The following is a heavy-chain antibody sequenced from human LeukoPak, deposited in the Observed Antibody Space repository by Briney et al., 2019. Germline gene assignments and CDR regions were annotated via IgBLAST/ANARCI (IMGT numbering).Heavy chain of an antibody. CDR3: ARGGSCSSASGGDCSHLLIA. CDR1: GYTFTSYS. CDR2: INPSGGST. J-gene: IGHJ5*02. Sequence: ASVKVSCKASGYTFTSYSMHWVRQAPGQGLEWMGIINPSGGSTTYAQKFQGRVTMTRDTSTSTVYMELSSLRSEDTAVYYCARGGSCSSASGGDCSHLLIAWGQGTLVTVSS. D-gene: IGHD2-21*02. V-gene: IGHV1-46*01.